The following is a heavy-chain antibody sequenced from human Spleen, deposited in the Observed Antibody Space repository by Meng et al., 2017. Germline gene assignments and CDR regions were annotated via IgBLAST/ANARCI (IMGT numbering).Heavy chain of an antibody. CDR3: ARETTVMYAFDI. Sequence: ASVKVSCKASGYTFTSYYMHWVRQAPGQGLEWMGIINPSGGSTSYAQKFQGRVTMTRDTSTSTVYMELSSLRSEDTAVYHCARETTVMYAFDIWGQGTMVTVSS. V-gene: IGHV1-46*01. J-gene: IGHJ3*02. D-gene: IGHD4-17*01. CDR1: GYTFTSYY. CDR2: INPSGGST.